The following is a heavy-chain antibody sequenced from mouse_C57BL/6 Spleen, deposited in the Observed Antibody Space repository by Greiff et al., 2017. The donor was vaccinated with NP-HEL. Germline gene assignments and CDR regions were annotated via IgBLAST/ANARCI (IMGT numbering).Heavy chain of an antibody. CDR3: AREGLSNSFDD. CDR1: GYAFSSSW. V-gene: IGHV1-82*01. J-gene: IGHJ2*01. Sequence: VQLQQSGPELVKPGASVKISCKASGYAFSSSWMNWVKQRPGKGLEWIGRIYPGDGDTNYNGKFKGKATLTADKSSSTAYMQLSSLTSEDSAVYFCAREGLSNSFDDWGQGTTLTVSS. D-gene: IGHD2-5*01. CDR2: IYPGDGDT.